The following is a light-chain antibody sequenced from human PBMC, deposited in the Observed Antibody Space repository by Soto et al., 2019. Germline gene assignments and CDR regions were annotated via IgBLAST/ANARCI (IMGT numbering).Light chain of an antibody. J-gene: IGLJ2*01. V-gene: IGLV1-47*01. CDR3: AAWDDSLSGVV. CDR1: SSNIGNNY. Sequence: QSVLTQPPSASGTRGQRVTISCSGSSSNIGNNYVHWYQQLPGTAPKLLIYRNNQRPSGVPDRVSGSKSGTSASLAISGLRSEDEADYYCAAWDDSLSGVVFGGGTQLTVL. CDR2: RNN.